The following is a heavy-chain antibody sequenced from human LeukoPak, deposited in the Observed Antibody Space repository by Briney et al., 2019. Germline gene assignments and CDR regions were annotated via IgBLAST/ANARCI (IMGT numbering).Heavy chain of an antibody. CDR2: ISSGGGDT. V-gene: IGHV3-23*01. J-gene: IGHJ4*02. CDR1: GFTFSSYG. D-gene: IGHD6-19*01. CDR3: AKVSGYSSGWVRD. Sequence: GGSLRLSCAGSGFTFSSYGMSWVRQAPGKGLEWVSAISSGGGDTYHADSVKGRFTISRDNSKNTLYLQMNSLRAEDTAVYYCAKVSGYSSGWVRDWGQGTLVTVSS.